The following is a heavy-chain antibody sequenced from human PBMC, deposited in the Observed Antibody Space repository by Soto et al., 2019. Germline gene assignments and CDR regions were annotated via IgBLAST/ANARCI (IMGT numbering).Heavy chain of an antibody. Sequence: QVQLVQSGAEVKKPGSSVKVSCKASGDTFSTYTITWMRQAPGPGLEWMGGIIPRSATSNYAPKFQGRVTILADESTNTAYMEQSSLRSEDTAFYYCARECLVLVPTTVNSDYYYYAMDVWGQGTTVTVSS. CDR1: GDTFSTYT. CDR3: ARECLVLVPTTVNSDYYYYAMDV. CDR2: IIPRSATS. J-gene: IGHJ6*02. D-gene: IGHD4-17*01. V-gene: IGHV1-69*12.